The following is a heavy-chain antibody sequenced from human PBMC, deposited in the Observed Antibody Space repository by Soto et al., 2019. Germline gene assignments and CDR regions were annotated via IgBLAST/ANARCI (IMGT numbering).Heavy chain of an antibody. CDR2: IFYTGNT. Sequence: QVQLQESGPGLVKPSETLSLTCNVSGGPISSYYWSWIRQSPGKGLEWIGQIFYTGNTNYNPSLKSRVTISVDIPKKQFSLKLRSVTTADTAIYFCARNNVGGVSNSYNWMDPWGQGTLVTVSS. CDR3: ARNNVGGVSNSYNWMDP. D-gene: IGHD3-16*01. CDR1: GGPISSYY. V-gene: IGHV4-59*01. J-gene: IGHJ5*02.